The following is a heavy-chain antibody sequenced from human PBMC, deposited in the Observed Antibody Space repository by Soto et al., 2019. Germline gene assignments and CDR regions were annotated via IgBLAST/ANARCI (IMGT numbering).Heavy chain of an antibody. CDR2: ISWNSGSI. J-gene: IGHJ4*02. V-gene: IGHV3-9*01. CDR1: GFTFDDYA. Sequence: SLRLSCGASGFTFDDYAMHWVRQAPGKGLEWVSGISWNSGSIGYADSVKGRFTISRDNAKNSLYLQMNSLRAEDTALYYCAKDRSPHLGYCSGGSCSTGFDYWGQGTLVTVSS. D-gene: IGHD2-15*01. CDR3: AKDRSPHLGYCSGGSCSTGFDY.